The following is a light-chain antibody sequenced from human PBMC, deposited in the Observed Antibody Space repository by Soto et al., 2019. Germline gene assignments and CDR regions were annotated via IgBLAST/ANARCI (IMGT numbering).Light chain of an antibody. V-gene: IGKV3-11*01. Sequence: EIVLTQSPATLSLSPGERANLSCRASQSVSSYLAWYQQKPGQAPRLLIYDASNRATGIPARFSGSGSGTDFTLTINSLEPEDFAVYYCQQRSNWPLTFGGGTKVEIK. CDR3: QQRSNWPLT. CDR2: DAS. J-gene: IGKJ4*01. CDR1: QSVSSY.